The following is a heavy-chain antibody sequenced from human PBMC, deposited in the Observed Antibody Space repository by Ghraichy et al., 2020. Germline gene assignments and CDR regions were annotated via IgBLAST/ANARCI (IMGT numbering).Heavy chain of an antibody. D-gene: IGHD5-18*01. Sequence: GGSLRLSCAASGFTVSSNYMSWVRQAPGKGLEWVSVIYSGGSTYYADSVKGRFTISRDNSKNTLYLQMNSLRAEDTAVYYCARDHSTSYGSDYYYYMDVWGKGTTVTVSS. J-gene: IGHJ6*03. CDR2: IYSGGST. CDR3: ARDHSTSYGSDYYYYMDV. V-gene: IGHV3-53*01. CDR1: GFTVSSNY.